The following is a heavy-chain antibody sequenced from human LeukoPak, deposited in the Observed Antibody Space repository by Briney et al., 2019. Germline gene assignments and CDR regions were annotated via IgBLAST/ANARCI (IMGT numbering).Heavy chain of an antibody. D-gene: IGHD5/OR15-5a*01. J-gene: IGHJ3*02. CDR2: IYFSGST. CDR1: GASISSSNYY. V-gene: IGHV4-39*01. CDR3: ATFSVVVLSPYDAFDI. Sequence: SETLSLTCTVSGASISSSNYYWGWIRQPPGKGLEWIGTIYFSGSTYYNPSLKSRVTISVDTSKNQFSLKLSSVTAADTAVYYCATFSVVVLSPYDAFDIWGQGTMVTVSS.